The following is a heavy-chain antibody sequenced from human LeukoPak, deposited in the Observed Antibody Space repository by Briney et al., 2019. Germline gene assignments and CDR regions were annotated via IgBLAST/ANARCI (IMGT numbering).Heavy chain of an antibody. V-gene: IGHV4-34*01. J-gene: IGHJ3*02. Sequence: PSETLSLTCAVYGGSFSGYYWSWIRQPPGKGLEWIGEINHSGSTNYNPSLKSRVTMSVGTSKNQFSLKLSSVTAADTAVYYCARGHVPDIVVVVAAPRHAFDIWGQGAMVTVSS. D-gene: IGHD2-15*01. CDR3: ARGHVPDIVVVVAAPRHAFDI. CDR2: INHSGST. CDR1: GGSFSGYY.